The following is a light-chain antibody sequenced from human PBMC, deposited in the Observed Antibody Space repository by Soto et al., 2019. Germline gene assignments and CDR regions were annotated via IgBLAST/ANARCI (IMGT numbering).Light chain of an antibody. CDR1: QSVSSY. J-gene: IGKJ2*02. CDR3: QQRSNWPPEST. V-gene: IGKV3-11*01. CDR2: DAS. Sequence: EIVLTQSPATLSLSPGERPTLSCRASQSVSSYLAWYQQKPGQAPRLLIYDASNRATGIPARFSGSGSGTDLTLTISSLEPEDFAVYYCQQRSNWPPESTFGQGTKLEIK.